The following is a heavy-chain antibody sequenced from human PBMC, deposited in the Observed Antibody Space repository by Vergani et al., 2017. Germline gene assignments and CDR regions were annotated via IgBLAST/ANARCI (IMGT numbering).Heavy chain of an antibody. Sequence: EVQLVESGGGLVKPGGSLRLSCAASGFTFSSYSMNWVRQAPGKGLEWVSSISSSSSYIYYADSVKGRFTISRDNAKNSLYLQMNSLRAEDTAVYYCARDDTAAAGNDYWGQGTVVAVSS. V-gene: IGHV3-21*01. J-gene: IGHJ4*02. CDR3: ARDDTAAAGNDY. D-gene: IGHD6-13*01. CDR1: GFTFSSYS. CDR2: ISSSSSYI.